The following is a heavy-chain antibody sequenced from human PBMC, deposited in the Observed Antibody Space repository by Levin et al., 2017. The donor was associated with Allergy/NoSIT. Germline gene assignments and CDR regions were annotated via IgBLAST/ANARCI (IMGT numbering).Heavy chain of an antibody. D-gene: IGHD6-19*01. CDR2: ISYDGSNK. CDR3: ARGPVAGTYFDY. CDR1: GFTFSSYA. V-gene: IGHV3-30-3*01. Sequence: PGGSLRLSCAASGFTFSSYAMHWVRQAPGKGLEWVAVISYDGSNKYYADSVKGRFTISRDNSKNTLYLQMMSLRAEDTAVYYCARGPVAGTYFDYWGQGTLVTVSS. J-gene: IGHJ4*02.